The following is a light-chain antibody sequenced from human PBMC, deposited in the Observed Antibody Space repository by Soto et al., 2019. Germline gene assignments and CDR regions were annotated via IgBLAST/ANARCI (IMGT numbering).Light chain of an antibody. V-gene: IGKV1-27*01. CDR1: QGIIDY. CDR2: AAS. CDR3: QKYNSAPRT. Sequence: DIQMTQSPSSLAASVGDRVTITGRASQGIIDYLAWYQQKPGKAPKFLISAASTLQSGDPSRFSGSGAGTDFTLNITSLQPEDVATYYCQKYNSAPRTFGQGTKVEIK. J-gene: IGKJ1*01.